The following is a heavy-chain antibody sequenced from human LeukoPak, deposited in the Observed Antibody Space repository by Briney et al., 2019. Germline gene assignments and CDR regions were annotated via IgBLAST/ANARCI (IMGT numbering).Heavy chain of an antibody. Sequence: GGSLRLSCAASGFTFSSYSMNWVRQAPGKGLEWVSAISGSGGSTYYADSVKGRFTISRDNSKNTLYLQMNSLRAEDTAVYYCAKDLDMTFDYWGQGTLVTVSS. CDR2: ISGSGGST. CDR1: GFTFSSYS. D-gene: IGHD2-21*02. V-gene: IGHV3-23*01. CDR3: AKDLDMTFDY. J-gene: IGHJ4*02.